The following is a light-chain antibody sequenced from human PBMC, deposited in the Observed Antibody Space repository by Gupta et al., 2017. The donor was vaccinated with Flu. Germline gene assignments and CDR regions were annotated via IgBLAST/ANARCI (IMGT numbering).Light chain of an antibody. CDR2: EDK. CDR1: SGNIGISY. V-gene: IGLV6-57*01. CDR3: QSYDSSNPV. J-gene: IGLJ3*02. Sequence: TVTISCTRSSGNIGISYVQWYQQRPGSSPTILIYEDKRRPSGVPDRFSGSIDTSSNSASLTISGLQTEDEDDYYCQSYDSSNPVFGGGTKLTVL.